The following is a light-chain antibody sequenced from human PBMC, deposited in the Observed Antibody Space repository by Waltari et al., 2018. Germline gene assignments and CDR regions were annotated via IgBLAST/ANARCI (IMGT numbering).Light chain of an antibody. CDR1: LSIGPW. V-gene: IGKV1-5*03. Sequence: DTQMTQSPSTLSASVGDTVTITCRASLSIGPWLAWYQQKPGKAPKLQIYRASILQGGVPSRFSGSGSVTDFTLTISGLQPDDFATYYCQQYNSYWTFGQGTKVE. J-gene: IGKJ1*01. CDR3: QQYNSYWT. CDR2: RAS.